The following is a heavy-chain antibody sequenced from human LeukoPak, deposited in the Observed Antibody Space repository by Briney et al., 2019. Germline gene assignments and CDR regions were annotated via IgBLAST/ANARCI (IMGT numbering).Heavy chain of an antibody. D-gene: IGHD3-16*01. J-gene: IGHJ5*02. CDR2: IYYSGST. CDR3: ARAYYDYAWGKNWFDP. V-gene: IGHV4-59*01. Sequence: SETLSLTCTVSGGSISSYYWSWIRQPPGKGLEWIGYIYYSGSTNYNPSLKSRVTISVDTSKNQFSLKLSSVTAADTAVYYCARAYYDYAWGKNWFDPWGQGTLVTVSS. CDR1: GGSISSYY.